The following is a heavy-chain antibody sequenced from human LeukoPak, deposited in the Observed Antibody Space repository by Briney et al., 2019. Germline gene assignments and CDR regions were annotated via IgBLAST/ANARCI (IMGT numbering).Heavy chain of an antibody. J-gene: IGHJ5*02. Sequence: SETLSLICTVSGGSISSYYWSWIRQPPGKGLEWIGYIYYSGSTNYNPSLKSRVTISVDTSKNQFSLKLSSVTAADTAVYYCARDGPYSSGGYWFDPWGQGTLVTVSS. V-gene: IGHV4-59*01. D-gene: IGHD6-19*01. CDR1: GGSISSYY. CDR2: IYYSGST. CDR3: ARDGPYSSGGYWFDP.